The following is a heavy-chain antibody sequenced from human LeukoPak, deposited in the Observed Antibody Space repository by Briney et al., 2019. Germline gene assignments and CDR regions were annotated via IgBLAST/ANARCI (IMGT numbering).Heavy chain of an antibody. J-gene: IGHJ4*02. CDR2: IRSKANSYAT. D-gene: IGHD4/OR15-4a*01. Sequence: PGGSLRLSCAASGFTFTNYWMHWVRQASGKGLEWVGRIRSKANSYATAYAASVKGRFTISRDDSKNTAYLQMNSLKTEDTAVYYCTSWVPFDYWGQGTLVTVSS. CDR1: GFTFTNYW. V-gene: IGHV3-73*01. CDR3: TSWVPFDY.